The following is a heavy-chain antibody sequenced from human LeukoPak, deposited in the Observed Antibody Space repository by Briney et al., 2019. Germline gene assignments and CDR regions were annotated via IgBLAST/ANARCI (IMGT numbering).Heavy chain of an antibody. CDR1: GFTFNNYA. Sequence: GGSLRLSCVASGFTFNNYAMSWVRQAPGRGLEWVAVISYDGSNKYYADSVKGRFTISRDNSKNTLYLQMNSLRAEDTAVYYCARDNYYDSSGIDYWGQGTLVTVSS. J-gene: IGHJ4*02. CDR2: ISYDGSNK. D-gene: IGHD3-22*01. CDR3: ARDNYYDSSGIDY. V-gene: IGHV3-30*04.